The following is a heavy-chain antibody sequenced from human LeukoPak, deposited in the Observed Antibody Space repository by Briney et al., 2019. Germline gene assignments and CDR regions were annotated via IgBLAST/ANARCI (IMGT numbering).Heavy chain of an antibody. Sequence: PGGSLRLSCAASGFTFSSYSMSWVRQAPGKGLEWVSSISSSSSYIYYADSVKGRFTISRDNAKNSLYLQMNSLRAEDTAVYYCASTTDYGDPYYFDYWGQGTLVTVSS. CDR3: ASTTDYGDPYYFDY. V-gene: IGHV3-21*01. CDR2: ISSSSSYI. J-gene: IGHJ4*02. D-gene: IGHD4-17*01. CDR1: GFTFSSYS.